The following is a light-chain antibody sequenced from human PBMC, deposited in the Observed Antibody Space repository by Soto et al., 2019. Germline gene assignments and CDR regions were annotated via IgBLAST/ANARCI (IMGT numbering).Light chain of an antibody. Sequence: DIQLTQSPSLLSASVGDRVTITCRASQGVNNYLAWYQKKPGKAPKLLIYDAYTLQSGVPSRFSGSGSGTEFTLTISSLQPEDFATYYCQQPYTFGQGTKLEIK. CDR2: DAY. V-gene: IGKV1-9*01. J-gene: IGKJ2*01. CDR1: QGVNNY. CDR3: QQPYT.